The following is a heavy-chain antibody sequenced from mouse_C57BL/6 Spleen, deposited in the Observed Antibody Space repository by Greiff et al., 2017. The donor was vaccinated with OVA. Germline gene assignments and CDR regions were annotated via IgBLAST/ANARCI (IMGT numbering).Heavy chain of an antibody. CDR2: IYPGDGDT. D-gene: IGHD2-3*01. CDR3: AREDMGYDPYYFDY. V-gene: IGHV1-82*01. CDR1: GYAFSSSW. J-gene: IGHJ2*01. Sequence: VQLQQSGPELVKPGASVKISCKASGYAFSSSWMNWVKQRPGKGLEWIGRIYPGDGDTNYNGKFKGKATLTADKSSSTAYMQLSSLTSEDSAVYFCAREDMGYDPYYFDYWGQGTTLTVSS.